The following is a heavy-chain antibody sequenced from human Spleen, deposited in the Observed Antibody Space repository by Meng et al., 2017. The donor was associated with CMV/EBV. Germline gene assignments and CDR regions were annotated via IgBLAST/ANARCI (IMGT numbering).Heavy chain of an antibody. J-gene: IGHJ3*02. CDR2: IIPIFGTA. V-gene: IGHV1-69*05. Sequence: SVKVSCKASGGTFSSYAINWVRRAPGQGLEWMGGIIPIFGTADYAQRFQGRVTMTRDTSTSTVYMELSSLRSDDTAVYYCARDYSGNYYGAFDIWGQGTMVTVSS. D-gene: IGHD1-26*01. CDR1: GGTFSSYA. CDR3: ARDYSGNYYGAFDI.